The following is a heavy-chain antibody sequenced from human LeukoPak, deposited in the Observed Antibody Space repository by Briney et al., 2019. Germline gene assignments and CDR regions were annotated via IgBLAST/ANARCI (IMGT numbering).Heavy chain of an antibody. CDR1: GGSISSGGYY. J-gene: IGHJ4*02. CDR2: IYYSGST. D-gene: IGHD6-6*01. CDR3: ARVPFSSSSALELAY. Sequence: SETLSLTCTVSGGSISSGGYYWSWIRQHPGKGLEGIGYIYYSGSTYYNPSLKSRVTISVDTSKNQFSLKLSPVTAADPAVYYCARVPFSSSSALELAYWGQGPLVPVSS. V-gene: IGHV4-31*03.